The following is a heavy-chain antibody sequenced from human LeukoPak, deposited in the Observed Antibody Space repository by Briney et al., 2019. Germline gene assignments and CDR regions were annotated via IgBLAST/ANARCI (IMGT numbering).Heavy chain of an antibody. D-gene: IGHD6-13*01. CDR1: SGSFSGYS. CDR2: NNQTATT. CDR3: GGGSSPDV. Sequence: PSQTLSLTCALSSGSFSGYSCGWVRHPPGKGLEWSGDNNQTATTNYRPSLTSQATISVDTSKYQFSLSLSSVTAADTAVDYCGGGSSPDVWGKGTTVTASS. J-gene: IGHJ6*04. V-gene: IGHV4-34*01.